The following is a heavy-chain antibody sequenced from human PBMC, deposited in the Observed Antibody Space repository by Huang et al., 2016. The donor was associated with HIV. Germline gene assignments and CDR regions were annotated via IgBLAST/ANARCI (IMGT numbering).Heavy chain of an antibody. CDR2: VRSIAFGGAS. V-gene: IGHV3-49*03. CDR3: SPTGDDYFYYYMDV. CDR1: GFIFNGFA. J-gene: IGHJ6*03. D-gene: IGHD4-17*01. Sequence: VESGGDAVQSGRSLRLSCRGSGFIFNGFAINWFRQSPRKGLEGIGFVRSIAFGGASKSATSVKDRFSVSRDEAKNVAFLQMENLQVDDTAVYYCSPTGDDYFYYYMDVWGNGTTVIVS.